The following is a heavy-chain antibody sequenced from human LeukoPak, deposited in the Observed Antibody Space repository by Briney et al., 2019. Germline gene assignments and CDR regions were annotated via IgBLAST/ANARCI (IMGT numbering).Heavy chain of an antibody. J-gene: IGHJ6*03. CDR1: GFTFSSYA. D-gene: IGHD5-18*01. CDR2: ISGSGGTT. Sequence: QTGGSLRLSCAASGFTFSSYAMSWVRQAPGKGLEWVSAISGSGGTTYYAASVKGRFTISRDNSKNTLYLQMNSLRAEDTAVYYCAGSDTYYYYYMDVWGKGTTVTVSS. CDR3: AGSDTYYYYYMDV. V-gene: IGHV3-23*01.